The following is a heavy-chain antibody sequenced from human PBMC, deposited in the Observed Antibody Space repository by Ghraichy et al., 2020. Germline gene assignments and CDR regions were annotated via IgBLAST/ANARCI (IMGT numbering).Heavy chain of an antibody. J-gene: IGHJ6*02. CDR2: IYYSGTT. CDR1: GASISGFY. CDR3: ARVPTMFGVAPWGMDI. Sequence: SETLSLTCTVSGASISGFYWSWIRQPPGRGLEWIAHIYYSGTTNYSPSPKSRLNLLVGRSQNLVSLRPSSMTFADTAAYYCARVPTMFGVAPWGMDIWGQGTTVTVS. V-gene: IGHV4-59*01. D-gene: IGHD3-3*01.